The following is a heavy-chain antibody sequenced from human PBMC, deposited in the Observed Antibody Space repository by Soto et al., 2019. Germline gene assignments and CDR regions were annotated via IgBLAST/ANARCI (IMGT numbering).Heavy chain of an antibody. V-gene: IGHV4-39*01. CDR3: ARDSGWFDP. Sequence: SETLSLTCSVSGGSIRTTNYFWAWIRQPPGKGLEWIASVYHSGSTYYNPSLKSRVTVSVDPSKNQFALTLSPASAADTAMYYCARDSGWFDPWGQGTLVTVSS. J-gene: IGHJ5*02. CDR1: GGSIRTTNYF. CDR2: VYHSGST.